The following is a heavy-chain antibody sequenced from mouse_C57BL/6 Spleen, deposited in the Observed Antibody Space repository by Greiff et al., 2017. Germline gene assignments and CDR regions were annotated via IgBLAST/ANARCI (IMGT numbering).Heavy chain of an antibody. D-gene: IGHD1-1*01. CDR1: GFTFTDYY. CDR3: ASYGNYYGSSSSDFDC. J-gene: IGHJ2*01. CDR2: IRNKANGYTT. V-gene: IGHV7-3*01. Sequence: EVHLVESGGGLVQPGGSVSLSCAASGFTFTDYYMSWVRQPPGQALEWLGFIRNKANGYTTEYSASVKGPFTISRDTSKRILYLQMNALRAEDSPTYYCASYGNYYGSSSSDFDCWGQGTTLTVSS.